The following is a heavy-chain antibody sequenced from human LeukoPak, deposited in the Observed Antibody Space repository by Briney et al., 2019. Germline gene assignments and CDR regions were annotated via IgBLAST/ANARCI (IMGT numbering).Heavy chain of an antibody. CDR3: ASLAWDSTPRGNYFRFDY. D-gene: IGHD1-26*01. CDR2: IRAYNGNT. CDR1: GYTFTSYG. V-gene: IGHV1-18*01. J-gene: IGHJ4*02. Sequence: ASVKVSCKASGYTFTSYGISWVRQAPGQGLEWMGWIRAYNGNTNYAQKLQGRVTMTTDTSTSTAYMELRSLRSDDTAVYYCASLAWDSTPRGNYFRFDYWGQGTLVTVSS.